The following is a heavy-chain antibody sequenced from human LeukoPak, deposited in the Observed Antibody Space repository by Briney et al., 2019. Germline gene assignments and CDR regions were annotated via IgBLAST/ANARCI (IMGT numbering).Heavy chain of an antibody. CDR2: INHSGST. Sequence: SETLSLTCAVYGGSFSGYYWSWLRQPPGKGLEWIGEINHSGSTNYNPSLKSRITISVDTSKNQFSLKLISVTAADTAVYYCARKASIRGGFHWGQGTLVTVSS. D-gene: IGHD2-2*01. CDR1: GGSFSGYY. J-gene: IGHJ4*02. CDR3: ARKASIRGGFH. V-gene: IGHV4-34*01.